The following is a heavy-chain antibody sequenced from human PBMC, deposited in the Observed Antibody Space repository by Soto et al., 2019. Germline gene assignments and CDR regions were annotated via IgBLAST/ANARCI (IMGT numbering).Heavy chain of an antibody. V-gene: IGHV3-23*01. CDR3: AKDGDIVVVPAVHNWFDP. J-gene: IGHJ5*02. D-gene: IGHD2-2*01. Sequence: SLRLSCAASGFTFSSYAMSWVRQAPGKGLEWVSAISGSGGSTYYADSVKGRFTISRDNSKNTLYLQMNSLRAEDTAVYYCAKDGDIVVVPAVHNWFDPWGQGTLVTVSS. CDR2: ISGSGGST. CDR1: GFTFSSYA.